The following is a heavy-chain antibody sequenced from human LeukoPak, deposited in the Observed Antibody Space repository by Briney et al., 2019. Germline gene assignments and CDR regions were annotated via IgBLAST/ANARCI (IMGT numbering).Heavy chain of an antibody. Sequence: SGGSLRLSCAASGFTFSSYAMSWVRQAPGKGLEWVSAISGSGGSTYYADSVKGRFTISRDNSKNTLYLQMNSLRAEDTAVYYCAKDLTMVRGVIPDYWGQETLVTVSS. CDR2: ISGSGGST. D-gene: IGHD3-10*01. CDR3: AKDLTMVRGVIPDY. V-gene: IGHV3-23*01. J-gene: IGHJ4*02. CDR1: GFTFSSYA.